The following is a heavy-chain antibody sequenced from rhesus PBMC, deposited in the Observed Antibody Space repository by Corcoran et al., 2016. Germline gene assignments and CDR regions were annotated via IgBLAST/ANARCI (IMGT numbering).Heavy chain of an antibody. Sequence: EVLLVESGGGLVQPGGSLRLSCTGSGFTFSSYYMYWIRQAPGKGLQWVSAINTGGGSTWYTDSGKGRFTISKENDKNTLYLHMNSLRAEDTAVYYCAKGAMWGYYFDYWGQGVLVTVSS. CDR3: AKGAMWGYYFDY. V-gene: IGHV3-22*01. J-gene: IGHJ4*01. CDR2: INTGGGST. CDR1: GFTFSSYY. D-gene: IGHD2-2*01.